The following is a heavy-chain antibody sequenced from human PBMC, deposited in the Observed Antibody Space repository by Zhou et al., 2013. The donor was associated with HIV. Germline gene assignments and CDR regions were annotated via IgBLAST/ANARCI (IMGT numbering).Heavy chain of an antibody. CDR1: GDIFNSNW. CDR2: IYPPDSDT. D-gene: IGHD1-26*01. V-gene: IGHV5-51*01. Sequence: EVQLEQSGPEVRKPGESLKISCKASGDIFNSNWIAWVRQMPGKGLEWMGVIYPPDSDTRYSPSFQGQVTISADKSISTAYLQWSSLKASDTAIYYCARQDSVGPDLYYYYGMDVWGQGTTVTVSS. CDR3: ARQDSVGPDLYYYYGMDV. J-gene: IGHJ6*02.